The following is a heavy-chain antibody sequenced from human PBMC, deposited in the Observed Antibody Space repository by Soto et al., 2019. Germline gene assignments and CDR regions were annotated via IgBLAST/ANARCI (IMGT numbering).Heavy chain of an antibody. CDR3: ARVPDR. D-gene: IGHD2-2*01. CDR1: GGSFSGYY. V-gene: IGHV4-34*01. CDR2: VNHGGTS. J-gene: IGHJ5*02. Sequence: SETLSLACAVHGGSFSGYYWDWIRQPPGKGLEWIGEVNHGGTSNYNPSLKSRAIISVDTSKNQFSLKLSSVTAADTAVYYCARVPDRWAQGTLVTGSS.